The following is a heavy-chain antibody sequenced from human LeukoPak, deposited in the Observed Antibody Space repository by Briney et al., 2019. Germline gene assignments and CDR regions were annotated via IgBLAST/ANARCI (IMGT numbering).Heavy chain of an antibody. J-gene: IGHJ6*04. CDR2: KSKTDGRTT. CDR3: TTKVWSYYYYYGMDV. D-gene: IGHD3-3*01. V-gene: IGHV3-15*01. CDR1: ASTFTNAW. Sequence: GGSLRPSCLASASTFTNAWMSCVRQAPGNWLEWVGRKSKTDGRTTDYAAPAKGRFPITRDESKHTLNLPMKSLKTEDTAVYYCTTKVWSYYYYYGMDVWGKGSTVTVSS.